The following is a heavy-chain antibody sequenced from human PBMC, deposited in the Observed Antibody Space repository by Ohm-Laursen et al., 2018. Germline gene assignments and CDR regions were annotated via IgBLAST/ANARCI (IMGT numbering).Heavy chain of an antibody. J-gene: IGHJ4*02. CDR1: GFTFSSYG. CDR3: AKDRPYYGDSGPIDY. Sequence: SLRLSCSASGFTFSSYGMHWVRQAPGTGLEWVAVISYDGSNKYYADSVKGRFTISRDNSKNTLYLQMNSLRAEDTALYYCAKDRPYYGDSGPIDYWGQGTLVTVSP. CDR2: ISYDGSNK. V-gene: IGHV3-30*18. D-gene: IGHD2-21*01.